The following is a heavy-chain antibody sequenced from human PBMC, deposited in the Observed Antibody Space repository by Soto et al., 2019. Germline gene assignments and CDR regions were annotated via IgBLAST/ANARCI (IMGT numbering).Heavy chain of an antibody. Sequence: QVQLVQAGAEVKKPGSSVKVSCKASGGTFSSYAISWVRQAPGQGLEWMGGIIPIFGTANYAQKFQGRVTITADESKSTAYMELSSLRSEDTAVYYCARDAETTGTTSSNWFDPWGQGTLVTVSS. CDR1: GGTFSSYA. V-gene: IGHV1-69*01. CDR3: ARDAETTGTTSSNWFDP. J-gene: IGHJ5*02. D-gene: IGHD4-17*01. CDR2: IIPIFGTA.